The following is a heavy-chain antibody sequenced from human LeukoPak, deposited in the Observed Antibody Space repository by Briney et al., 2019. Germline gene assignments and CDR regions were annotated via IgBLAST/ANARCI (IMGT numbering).Heavy chain of an antibody. J-gene: IGHJ6*03. CDR1: GFTFNDYY. V-gene: IGHV3-11*01. Sequence: PGGSLRLSCASSGFTFNDYYMGWIRQAPGKGLEWVSYISSGTTIYYADSVKGRFAISRDNAKNSLYLQMNGLRAEDTAVYYCARDRGDYYYYMDVWGKGPRSPSP. CDR3: ARDRGDYYYYMDV. D-gene: IGHD3-10*01. CDR2: ISSGTTI.